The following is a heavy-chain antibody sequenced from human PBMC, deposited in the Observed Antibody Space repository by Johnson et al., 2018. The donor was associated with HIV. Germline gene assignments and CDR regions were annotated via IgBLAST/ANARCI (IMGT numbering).Heavy chain of an antibody. CDR2: ISNDGTNT. CDR1: GFTFSSYG. CDR3: ASGVTARAPLLI. V-gene: IGHV3-30*03. D-gene: IGHD6-6*01. J-gene: IGHJ3*02. Sequence: QMQLVESGGGVVQPGRSLRLSCAASGFTFSSYGMHWVRQAPGKGLEWVAVISNDGTNTYYADSVKGRFTISRDNSRNSVSLKMIILRPKDTAMYYCASGVTARAPLLIWGQGTMVTVSS.